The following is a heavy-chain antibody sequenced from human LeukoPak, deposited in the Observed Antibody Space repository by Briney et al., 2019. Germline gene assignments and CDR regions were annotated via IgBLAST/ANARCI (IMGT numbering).Heavy chain of an antibody. V-gene: IGHV1-69*13. CDR2: IIPIFGTA. D-gene: IGHD3-10*01. CDR3: ARGSGSYYESWFDP. CDR1: GYTFTSYG. J-gene: IGHJ5*02. Sequence: GASVKVSCKASGYTFTSYGISWVRQAPGQGLEWMGGIIPIFGTANYAQKFQGRVTITADESTSTAYMELSSLRSEDTAVYYCARGSGSYYESWFDPWGQGTLVTVSS.